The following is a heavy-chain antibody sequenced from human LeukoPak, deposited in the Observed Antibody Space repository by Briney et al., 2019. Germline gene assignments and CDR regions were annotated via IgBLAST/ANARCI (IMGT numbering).Heavy chain of an antibody. V-gene: IGHV5-51*01. CDR2: VNPDDSDT. J-gene: IGHJ4*02. Sequence: GESLKISCKGSGYSFTSHWIGWVRQMPGKGLEWMGIVNPDDSDTIYSPSFQGQVTISADESITTAYLQWSSLKALDTAMYYCARLRWPRGGRSSFDYWGQGALVTVSS. CDR3: ARLRWPRGGRSSFDY. CDR1: GYSFTSHW. D-gene: IGHD3-10*01.